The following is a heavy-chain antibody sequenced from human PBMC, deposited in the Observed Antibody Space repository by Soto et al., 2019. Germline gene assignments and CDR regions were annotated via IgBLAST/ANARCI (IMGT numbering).Heavy chain of an antibody. CDR3: ARDPYSGYEY. Sequence: ASVKVSCKASGYTFTSYDINWVRQATGQGLEWMGWMNPNSGNTNYAQKLQGRVTMTTDTSTSTAYMELRSLRSDDTAVYYCARDPYSGYEYWGQGTLVTVSS. CDR1: GYTFTSYD. J-gene: IGHJ4*02. CDR2: MNPNSGNT. V-gene: IGHV1-18*01. D-gene: IGHD5-12*01.